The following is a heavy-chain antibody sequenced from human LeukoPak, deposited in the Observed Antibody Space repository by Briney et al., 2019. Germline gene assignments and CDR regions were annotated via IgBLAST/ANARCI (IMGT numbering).Heavy chain of an antibody. CDR3: ARRGGLGGGRRPTKSKYYFDY. V-gene: IGHV4-34*01. D-gene: IGHD3-16*01. J-gene: IGHJ4*02. Sequence: SETLSLTCAVYGGSFSGYYWSWIRQPPGKGLEWIGEINHSGSTNYNPSLKSRVTISVDTSKNKFSLKLSSVTAADTAVDYCARRGGLGGGRRPTKSKYYFDYWGQGTLVTVSS. CDR1: GGSFSGYY. CDR2: INHSGST.